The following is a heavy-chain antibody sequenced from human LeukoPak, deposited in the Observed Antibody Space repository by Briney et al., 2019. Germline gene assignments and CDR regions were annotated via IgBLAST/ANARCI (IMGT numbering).Heavy chain of an antibody. CDR2: ISGSGNYI. D-gene: IGHD5-18*01. CDR1: GFTFRSYN. Sequence: PGGSLSLSCAAAGFTFRSYNMKGGREARGKGLEWVCTISGSGNYIFYADSVKGGFTISRDNAKNSLYLQMNSLRAEDTAVYYCARGQKQLWLHKDYWGQGTLVTVSS. J-gene: IGHJ4*02. V-gene: IGHV3-21*01. CDR3: ARGQKQLWLHKDY.